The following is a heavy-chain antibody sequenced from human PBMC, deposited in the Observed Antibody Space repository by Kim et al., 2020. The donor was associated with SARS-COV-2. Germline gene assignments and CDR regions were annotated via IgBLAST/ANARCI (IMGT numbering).Heavy chain of an antibody. CDR2: IKSKTDGGTT. Sequence: GGSLRLSCAASGFTFRDAWMTWVRQAPGKGLEWVGRIKSKTDGGTTDYAAPVKGRFTVSRDDSKTTLYLQMNSLKTEDTAMYYCTTSKVGATGGWFDPWGQGTLVTVSS. CDR3: TTSKVGATGGWFDP. V-gene: IGHV3-15*01. J-gene: IGHJ5*02. CDR1: GFTFRDAW. D-gene: IGHD1-26*01.